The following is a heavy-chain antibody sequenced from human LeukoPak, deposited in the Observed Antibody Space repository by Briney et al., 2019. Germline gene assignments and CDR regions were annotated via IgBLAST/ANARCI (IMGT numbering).Heavy chain of an antibody. CDR3: ARAPRNWGFDY. D-gene: IGHD7-27*01. V-gene: IGHV1-8*01. CDR1: GYTFTSYD. Sequence: ASVKVSCTASGYTFTSYDINWLRQATGQGPEWMGWVNPNSGATGYAQKFQGRVTMTRSTSLNTAYMELSSLRSEDTAEYYCARAPRNWGFDYWGQGTLVTVSS. J-gene: IGHJ4*02. CDR2: VNPNSGAT.